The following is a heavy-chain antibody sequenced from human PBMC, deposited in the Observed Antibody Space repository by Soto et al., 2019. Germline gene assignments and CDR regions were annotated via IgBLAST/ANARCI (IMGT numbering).Heavy chain of an antibody. D-gene: IGHD2-2*02. CDR3: ARGVGLYSNYDD. CDR1: GYTFTSYA. J-gene: IGHJ4*02. Sequence: ASVKVSCKASGYTFTSYAMHWVRQAPGQRLEWMGWINAGNGNTKYSQKFQGRVTITRDTSASTAYMELSSLRSEDTAVYYCARGVGLYSNYDDWGQGTLVTVSS. CDR2: INAGNGNT. V-gene: IGHV1-3*01.